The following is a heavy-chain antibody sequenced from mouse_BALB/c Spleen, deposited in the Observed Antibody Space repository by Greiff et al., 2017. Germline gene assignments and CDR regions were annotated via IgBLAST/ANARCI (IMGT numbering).Heavy chain of an antibody. D-gene: IGHD1-1*01. V-gene: IGHV5-6-4*01. CDR2: ISSGGSYT. J-gene: IGHJ3*01. Sequence: DVMLVESGGGLVKPGGSLKLSCAASGFTFSSYTMSWVRQTPEKRLEWVATISSGGSYTYYPDSVKGRFTISRDNAKNTLYLQMSSLKSEDTAMYYCTREEDTTVVERAWFAYWGQGTLVTVSA. CDR3: TREEDTTVVERAWFAY. CDR1: GFTFSSYT.